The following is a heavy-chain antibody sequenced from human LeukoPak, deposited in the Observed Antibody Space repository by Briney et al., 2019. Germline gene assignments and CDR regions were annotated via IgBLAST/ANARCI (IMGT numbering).Heavy chain of an antibody. CDR1: GGSISSSYSY. Sequence: SETLSLTCTVSGGSISSSYSYWGWIRQPPGKGLEWIGNIYYSGSTYYNPSLKSRVTISVDTSKNQFSLKLSSVTAADTAVYYCARQKWFGELQAFDIWGQGTLVTVSS. V-gene: IGHV4-39*01. D-gene: IGHD3-10*01. CDR3: ARQKWFGELQAFDI. J-gene: IGHJ3*02. CDR2: IYYSGST.